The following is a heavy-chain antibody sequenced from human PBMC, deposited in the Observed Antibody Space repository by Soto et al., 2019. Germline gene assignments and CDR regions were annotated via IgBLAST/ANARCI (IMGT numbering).Heavy chain of an antibody. Sequence: QVQLQESGPGLVKPSETLSLTCTVSGGSISSYYWSWIRQPPGKGLEWIGYIYYSGSTNYNPSLTSRVTISAATSMNQFSLKLSSVTAADTAVYYCARGSYYYYYGMDVWGQGTTVTVSS. J-gene: IGHJ6*02. CDR1: GGSISSYY. CDR2: IYYSGST. CDR3: ARGSYYYYYGMDV. V-gene: IGHV4-59*01.